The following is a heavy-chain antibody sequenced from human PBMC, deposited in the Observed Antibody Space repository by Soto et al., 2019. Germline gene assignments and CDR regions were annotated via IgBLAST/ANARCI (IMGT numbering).Heavy chain of an antibody. V-gene: IGHV3-23*01. CDR1: GFTVTSNG. CDR2: ISPNGQGI. CDR3: AKDQASGQGSFDS. J-gene: IGHJ4*02. Sequence: PGGSLRLSCGVSGFTVTSNGVSWVRQAPGKGLEWVSAISPNGQGIWYADSVKGRSTISRDISRNTVFLQMDSLRAEDTAVYYCAKDQASGQGSFDSWGQGTLVTVSS.